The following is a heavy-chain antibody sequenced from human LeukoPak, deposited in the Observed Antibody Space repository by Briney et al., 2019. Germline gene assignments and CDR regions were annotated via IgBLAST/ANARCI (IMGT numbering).Heavy chain of an antibody. V-gene: IGHV3-30*03. Sequence: GGSLRLSCAASGFTFSTYGMHWVRQAPGKGLEWVAVISYDGSNEYYADSVKGRFTISRDNSKNTLYLQMNSLRAEDTAVYYCARIIQPINYFDYWGQGTLVTVSS. CDR2: ISYDGSNE. CDR1: GFTFSTYG. CDR3: ARIIQPINYFDY. J-gene: IGHJ4*02. D-gene: IGHD5-12*01.